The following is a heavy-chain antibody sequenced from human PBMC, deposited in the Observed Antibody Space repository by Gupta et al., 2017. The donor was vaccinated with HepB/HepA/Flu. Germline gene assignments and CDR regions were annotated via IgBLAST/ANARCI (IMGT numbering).Heavy chain of an antibody. V-gene: IGHV4-39*01. D-gene: IGHD2-15*01. CDR3: ARRGECSGGSCYSY. CDR2: INYSGST. CDR1: GGSISRGSYY. Sequence: QLQLQESGPGLVKPSETLSLTCTVSGGSISRGSYYWGWIRQPPGKGLEWIGSINYSGSTYDNPSLKSRVTMFVDMSKNQFSLRLSSVTAADTAVYYCARRGECSGGSCYSYWGQGTLVTVSS. J-gene: IGHJ4*02.